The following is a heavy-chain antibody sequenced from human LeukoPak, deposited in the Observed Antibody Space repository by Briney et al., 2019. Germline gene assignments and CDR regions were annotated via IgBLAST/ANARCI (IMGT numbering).Heavy chain of an antibody. Sequence: GRSLRLSCTASGFTFSDYGMHWVRQAPGKGLEWVAIIWYDGYNKYYADSVRGRFTISRDNSKNTVYVQMNNLRAEDTAVYYCAREDYGDYGALDYWGQGTLVTVSS. CDR3: AREDYGDYGALDY. V-gene: IGHV3-33*01. J-gene: IGHJ4*02. D-gene: IGHD4-17*01. CDR2: IWYDGYNK. CDR1: GFTFSDYG.